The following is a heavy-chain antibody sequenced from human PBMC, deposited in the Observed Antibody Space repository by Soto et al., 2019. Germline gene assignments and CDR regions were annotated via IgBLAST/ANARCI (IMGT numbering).Heavy chain of an antibody. CDR3: AREEQLVSDYYYYGMDV. J-gene: IGHJ6*02. V-gene: IGHV1-46*01. D-gene: IGHD6-13*01. CDR1: GYTFTSYY. CDR2: INPSGGST. Sequence: ASVKVSCKASGYTFTSYYMHWVRQAPGQGLEWMGIINPSGGSTSYAQKFQGRVTMTRDTSTSTVYMELSSLRSEDTAVYYCAREEQLVSDYYYYGMDVWGQGTTVTV.